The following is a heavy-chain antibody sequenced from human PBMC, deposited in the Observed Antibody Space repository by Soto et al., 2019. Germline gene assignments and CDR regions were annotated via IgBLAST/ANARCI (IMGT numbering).Heavy chain of an antibody. V-gene: IGHV1-18*01. CDR1: GYTFTSYG. CDR2: ISAYNGNT. Sequence: ASVKVSCKASGYTFTSYGISWVRQAPGQGLEWMGWISAYNGNTNYAQKLQGRVTMTTDTSTSTAYMELRSLRSDDTAVYYCARSGRFLVRFRSDAFDIWGQGPMVTGSS. J-gene: IGHJ3*02. D-gene: IGHD3-3*01. CDR3: ARSGRFLVRFRSDAFDI.